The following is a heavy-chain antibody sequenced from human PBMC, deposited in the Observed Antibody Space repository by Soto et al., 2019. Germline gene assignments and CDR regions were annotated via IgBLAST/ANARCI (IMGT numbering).Heavy chain of an antibody. CDR2: INHSGST. D-gene: IGHD6-19*01. J-gene: IGHJ4*02. Sequence: SETLSLTCSVYGGSFSGYYWSWIRQPPGKGLEWIGEINHSGSTNYNPSLKSRVTISVDTSKNQFSLKLSSVTAADTAVYYCASLTVAGNDYWGQGTLVTVSS. CDR3: ASLTVAGNDY. CDR1: GGSFSGYY. V-gene: IGHV4-34*01.